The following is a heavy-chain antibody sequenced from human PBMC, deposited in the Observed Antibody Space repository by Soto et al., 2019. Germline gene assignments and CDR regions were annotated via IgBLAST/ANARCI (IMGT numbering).Heavy chain of an antibody. Sequence: PSETLSLTCAVYGGSFTSYFCPCIRQPPGKGPAWTGEITHGGGANHNPSLKSRVSMSLDTSENHFSLKMNSVTAVDTAVYYCAREISWSGYFDCWGHGTLVT. CDR3: AREISWSGYFDC. CDR1: GGSFTSYF. CDR2: ITHGGGA. D-gene: IGHD3-3*01. V-gene: IGHV4-34*01. J-gene: IGHJ4*03.